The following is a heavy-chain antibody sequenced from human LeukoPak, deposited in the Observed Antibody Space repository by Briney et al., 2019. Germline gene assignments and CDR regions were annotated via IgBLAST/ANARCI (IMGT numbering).Heavy chain of an antibody. Sequence: GGSLRLSCAASGFTFSSYAMSWVRQAPGKGLEWVANINQDGSEKFYADSVKGRFTISRDNAKNSLYLQMNSLRAEDTALYYCARQRSTHDYWGQGSLVTVSS. J-gene: IGHJ4*02. CDR2: INQDGSEK. CDR3: ARQRSTHDY. V-gene: IGHV3-7*01. CDR1: GFTFSSYA. D-gene: IGHD5-24*01.